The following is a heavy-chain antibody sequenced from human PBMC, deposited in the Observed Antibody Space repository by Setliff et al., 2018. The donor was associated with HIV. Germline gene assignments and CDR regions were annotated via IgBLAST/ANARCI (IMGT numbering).Heavy chain of an antibody. V-gene: IGHV4-30-4*08. CDR3: ARAPLSRLRSYYYYYGMDV. CDR2: IYYSGSI. J-gene: IGHJ6*02. D-gene: IGHD4-17*01. CDR1: GGSISSGDYY. Sequence: SLTCTVSGGSISSGDYYWSWIRQPPGKGLEWIGYIYYSGSIYYNPSLKSRVTISIDTSKNQFSLKLSSVTAADTAVYYCARAPLSRLRSYYYYYGMDVWGQGTTVTAP.